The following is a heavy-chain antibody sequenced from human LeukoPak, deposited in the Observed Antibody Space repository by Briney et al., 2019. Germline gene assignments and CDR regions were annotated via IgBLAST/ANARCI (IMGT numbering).Heavy chain of an antibody. CDR3: ARDHHYYDSSGYYFDY. J-gene: IGHJ4*02. Sequence: PGRSLRLSCAASGFTFSSYGMHWVRQAPGKGLGWVAVIWYDGSNKYYADSVKGRFTISRDNSKNALYLQMNSLRAEDTAVYYCARDHHYYDSSGYYFDYWGQGTLVTVSS. V-gene: IGHV3-33*01. CDR2: IWYDGSNK. CDR1: GFTFSSYG. D-gene: IGHD3-22*01.